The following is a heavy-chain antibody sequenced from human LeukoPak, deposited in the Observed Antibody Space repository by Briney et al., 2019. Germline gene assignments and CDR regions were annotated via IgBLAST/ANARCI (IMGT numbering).Heavy chain of an antibody. J-gene: IGHJ4*02. CDR1: GYSISSGYY. D-gene: IGHD3-3*01. CDR3: ARVEIRTPPFTIFGVVIMGYFDY. Sequence: PSETLSLTCAVSGYSISSGYYWGWIRQPPGKGLEWIGSIYHSGSTHYNPSLKSRVTISVDTSKNQFSLKLSSVTAADTAVYYCARVEIRTPPFTIFGVVIMGYFDYWGQGTLVTVSS. CDR2: IYHSGST. V-gene: IGHV4-38-2*01.